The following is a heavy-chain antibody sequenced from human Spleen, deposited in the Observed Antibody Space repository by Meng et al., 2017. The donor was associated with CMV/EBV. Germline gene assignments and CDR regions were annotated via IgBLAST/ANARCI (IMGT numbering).Heavy chain of an antibody. CDR3: ARDRKHYGERGWFDP. CDR1: GGSISSGDYY. D-gene: IGHD4-17*01. J-gene: IGHJ5*02. Sequence: LKESGPGLVKPSLTLSLTCTVSGGSISSGDYYWSWIRQPPGKGLEWIGYIYYSGSTYSNASLKSRVTISIDRSKNQFSLKLSSVTAADTAVYYCARDRKHYGERGWFDPWGQGTLVTVSS. CDR2: IYYSGST. V-gene: IGHV4-30-4*08.